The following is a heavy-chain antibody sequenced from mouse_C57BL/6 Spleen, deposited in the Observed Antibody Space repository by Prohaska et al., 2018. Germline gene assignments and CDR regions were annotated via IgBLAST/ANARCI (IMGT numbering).Heavy chain of an antibody. CDR1: GYSITSGYY. Sequence: DVQLQESGPGLVKPSQSLSLTCSVTGYSITSGYYWHWIRQFPGNKLEWMGYISYDGSNNYNPYLKNRISITRDTSKNQFFLKLNSVTTEDTATYYCAREALYYYGSSYAMDYWGQGTSVTVSS. CDR3: AREALYYYGSSYAMDY. D-gene: IGHD1-1*01. CDR2: ISYDGSN. V-gene: IGHV3-6*01. J-gene: IGHJ4*01.